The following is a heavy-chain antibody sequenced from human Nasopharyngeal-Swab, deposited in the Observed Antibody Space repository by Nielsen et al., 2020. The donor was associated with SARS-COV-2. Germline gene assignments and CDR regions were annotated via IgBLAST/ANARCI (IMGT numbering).Heavy chain of an antibody. Sequence: ASEKVSCRASGYTFTRDDSNWERQATGQGIEWMGWMNPISGNTGYAQKLQGRVTMSRDTSTSTVYMELSSLRSEDTAVYYCARGGDPREVVAATDCFDPWGQGTLVTVSS. CDR2: MNPISGNT. CDR3: ARGGDPREVVAATDCFDP. CDR1: GYTFTRDD. V-gene: IGHV1-8*01. J-gene: IGHJ5*02. D-gene: IGHD2-15*01.